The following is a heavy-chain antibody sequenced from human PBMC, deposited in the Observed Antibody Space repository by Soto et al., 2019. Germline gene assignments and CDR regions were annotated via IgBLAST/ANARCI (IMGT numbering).Heavy chain of an antibody. J-gene: IGHJ4*02. CDR3: ASSHAGAHITAAVH. V-gene: IGHV4-34*01. CDR2: INHSGST. CDR1: GGSISGYY. Sequence: SETLSLTCAVYGGSISGYYWTWIRQPPGTGLEWIGEINHSGSTNYNPSLKSRVTISVDRSKNQFSLKLSSVTAADTAVYYCASSHAGAHITAAVHWGQGTLVTVS. D-gene: IGHD6-13*01.